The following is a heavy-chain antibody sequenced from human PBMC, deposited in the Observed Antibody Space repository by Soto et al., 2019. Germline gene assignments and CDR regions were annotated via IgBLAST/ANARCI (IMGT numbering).Heavy chain of an antibody. CDR1: GFTFSSYG. J-gene: IGHJ6*04. V-gene: IGHV3-33*01. Sequence: GWSLRLSCAASGFTFSSYGMHWVHQAPGKGLEWVAVIWYDGSNKYYADSVKGRFTISRDNSKNTLYLQMNSLRAEDTAVYYCARAHGGYWVSWYYGMEVWGKGTTVTVS. CDR3: ARAHGGYWVSWYYGMEV. D-gene: IGHD4-17*01. CDR2: IWYDGSNK.